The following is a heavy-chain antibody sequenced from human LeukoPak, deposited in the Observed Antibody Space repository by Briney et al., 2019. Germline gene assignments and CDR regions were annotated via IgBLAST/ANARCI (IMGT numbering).Heavy chain of an antibody. Sequence: GSLRLSSAASGXTFSNYCMHWVRQAPGKGLVWVSRINMDVSSTNYADSVKGRFTISRDNAKSTLYLQLNSLRAEDTAVYYCAREGLGFDYWGQGTLVTVSS. V-gene: IGHV3-74*01. D-gene: IGHD3-16*01. CDR1: GXTFSNYC. CDR2: INMDVSST. CDR3: AREGLGFDY. J-gene: IGHJ4*02.